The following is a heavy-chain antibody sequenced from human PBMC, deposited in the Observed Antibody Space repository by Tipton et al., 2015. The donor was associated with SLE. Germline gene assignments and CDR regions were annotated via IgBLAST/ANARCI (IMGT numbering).Heavy chain of an antibody. CDR2: IYYSGST. V-gene: IGHV4-30-2*01. Sequence: LRLSCAVSGGSISSGGYSWSWIRQPPGKGLEWIGYIYYSGSTYYNPSLKSRVTISVDRSKNQFSLKLSSVTAADTAVYYCARDYSSYYYYYYGMDVWGQGTTVTVSS. J-gene: IGHJ6*02. CDR3: ARDYSSYYYYYYGMDV. CDR1: GGSISSGGYS. D-gene: IGHD6-6*01.